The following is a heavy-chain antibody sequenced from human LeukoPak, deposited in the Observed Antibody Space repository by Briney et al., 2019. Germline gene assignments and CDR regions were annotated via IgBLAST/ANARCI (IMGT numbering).Heavy chain of an antibody. CDR3: ARDYGDDVEDAFDI. CDR1: GGSFSGYY. J-gene: IGHJ3*02. Sequence: SETLSLTCAVYGGSFSGYYWSWIRQPPGKGLEWIGEINHSGSTNYNPSLKSRVTISVDTSKNQFSLKLSSVTAADTAVYYCARDYGDDVEDAFDIWGQGTMVTVSS. V-gene: IGHV4-34*01. CDR2: INHSGST. D-gene: IGHD4-17*01.